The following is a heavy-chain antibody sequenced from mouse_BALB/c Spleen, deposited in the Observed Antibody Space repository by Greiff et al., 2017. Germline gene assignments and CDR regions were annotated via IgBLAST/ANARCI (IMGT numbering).Heavy chain of an antibody. V-gene: IGHV2-2*02. CDR1: GFSLTSYG. D-gene: IGHD2-1*01. CDR2: IWSGGST. J-gene: IGHJ4*01. Sequence: VQRVESGPGLVQPSQSLSITCTVSGFSLTSYGVHWVRQSPGKGLEWLGVIWSGGSTDYNAAFISRLSISKDNSKSQVFFKMNSLQANDTAIYYCARNYGNYRDAMDYWGQGTSVTVSS. CDR3: ARNYGNYRDAMDY.